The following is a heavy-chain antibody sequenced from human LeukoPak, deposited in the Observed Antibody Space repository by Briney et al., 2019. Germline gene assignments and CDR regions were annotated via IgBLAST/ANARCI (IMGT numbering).Heavy chain of an antibody. CDR3: ARELAVAGTLP. Sequence: SQTLSLTCAISGDSVSSNSAAWNWNRQSPSRGLEWLGRTFYRSKWYYEYAASVKSRITISPDTSKNQFSLQLNSVTPEDTAVYYCARELAVAGTLPWGQGTLVTVSS. CDR2: TFYRSKWYY. D-gene: IGHD6-19*01. J-gene: IGHJ5*02. V-gene: IGHV6-1*01. CDR1: GDSVSSNSAA.